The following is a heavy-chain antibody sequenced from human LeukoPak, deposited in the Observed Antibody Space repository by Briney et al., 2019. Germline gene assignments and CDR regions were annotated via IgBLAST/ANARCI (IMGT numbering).Heavy chain of an antibody. CDR1: GFTFSGYW. D-gene: IGHD6-19*01. CDR2: INDDGSNT. V-gene: IGHV3-74*01. CDR3: ARDSSGWYSPDS. J-gene: IGHJ4*02. Sequence: PGGSLRPSCAASGFTFSGYWMHWVRQAPGKGLVWVSHINDDGSNTIYADSVKGRFTVSRDNAKNTLFLQMNSLRAEDTAVYYCARDSSGWYSPDSWGQGTLVTVSS.